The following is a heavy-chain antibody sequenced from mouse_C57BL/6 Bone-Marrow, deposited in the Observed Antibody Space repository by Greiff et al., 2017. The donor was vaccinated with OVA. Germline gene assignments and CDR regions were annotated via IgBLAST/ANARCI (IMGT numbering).Heavy chain of an antibody. CDR2: IYPRSGNT. V-gene: IGHV1-81*01. CDR3: ASDWGRFAY. J-gene: IGHJ3*01. D-gene: IGHD3-3*01. CDR1: GYTFTSYG. Sequence: VQLQQSGAELARPGASVKLSCKASGYTFTSYGISWVKQRTGQGLEWIGEIYPRSGNTYYNEKFKGKATLTADKSSSTAYMELRSLTSEDSAVYFCASDWGRFAYWGQGTLVTVSA.